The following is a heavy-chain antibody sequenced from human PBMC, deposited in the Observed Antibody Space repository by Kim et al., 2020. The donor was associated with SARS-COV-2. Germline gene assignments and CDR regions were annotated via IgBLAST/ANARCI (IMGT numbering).Heavy chain of an antibody. V-gene: IGHV3-30*18. CDR2: ISYDGSNK. CDR3: AKDGFRYCSGGSCYYFD. Sequence: GGSLRLSCAASGFTFSSYGMHWVRQAPGKGLEWVAVISYDGSNKYYADSVKGRFTISRDNSKNTLYLQMNSLRAEDTAVYYCAKDGFRYCSGGSCYYFD. J-gene: IGHJ4*01. D-gene: IGHD2-15*01. CDR1: GFTFSSYG.